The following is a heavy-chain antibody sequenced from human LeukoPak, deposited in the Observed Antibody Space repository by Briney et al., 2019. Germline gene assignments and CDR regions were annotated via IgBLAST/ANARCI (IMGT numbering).Heavy chain of an antibody. Sequence: ASVKVSCKASGGTFSSYAISWVRQAPGQGLGWMGGIIPIFGTANYAQKFQGRVTITTDESTSTAYMELSSLRSEDTAVYYCARDLDYGGNSSKYYFDYWGQGTLVTVSS. CDR1: GGTFSSYA. J-gene: IGHJ4*02. CDR2: IIPIFGTA. D-gene: IGHD4-23*01. CDR3: ARDLDYGGNSSKYYFDY. V-gene: IGHV1-69*05.